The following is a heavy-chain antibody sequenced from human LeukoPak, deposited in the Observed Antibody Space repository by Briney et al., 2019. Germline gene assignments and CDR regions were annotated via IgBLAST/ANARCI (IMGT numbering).Heavy chain of an antibody. D-gene: IGHD6-6*01. J-gene: IGHJ6*03. CDR3: ARDRGYSSSSDDYYYYMDV. CDR1: GSTFSSYA. CDR2: IIPIFGTA. V-gene: IGHV1-69*05. Sequence: ASVKVSCKASGSTFSSYAISWVRQAPGQGLEWMGGIIPIFGTANYAQKFQGRVTITTDESTSTAYMELSSLRSEDTAVYYCARDRGYSSSSDDYYYYMDVWGKGTTVTVSS.